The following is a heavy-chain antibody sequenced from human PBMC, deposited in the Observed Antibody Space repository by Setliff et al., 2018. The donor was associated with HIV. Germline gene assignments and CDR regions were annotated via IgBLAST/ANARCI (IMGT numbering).Heavy chain of an antibody. CDR3: ARARLQGIVTAVGPRDNCLDP. CDR2: ISAYTGHT. CDR1: GYSFINYG. J-gene: IGHJ5*02. V-gene: IGHV1-18*01. Sequence: ASVKVSCKASGYSFINYGISWVRQAPGQGLEWMGWISAYTGHTDYASRLLGRVTLTTDTSTSTAYMELRSLSSDDPAVYFCARARLQGIVTAVGPRDNCLDPWGQGTQVTVSS. D-gene: IGHD3-9*01.